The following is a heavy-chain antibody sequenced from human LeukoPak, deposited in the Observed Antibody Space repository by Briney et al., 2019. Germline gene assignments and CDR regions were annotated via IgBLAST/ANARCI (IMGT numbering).Heavy chain of an antibody. CDR1: GGSFSGYY. D-gene: IGHD2-15*01. J-gene: IGHJ4*02. CDR3: ARGTPLTGYCSGGSCYPFDY. V-gene: IGHV4-34*01. Sequence: PSETLSLTCAVYGGSFSGYYWSWIRQPPGKGLEWIGEINHSGSTNYNPSLKSRVTISVDTSKNQFSLKLSSVTAADTAVYYCARGTPLTGYCSGGSCYPFDYWGQGTLVTVSS. CDR2: INHSGST.